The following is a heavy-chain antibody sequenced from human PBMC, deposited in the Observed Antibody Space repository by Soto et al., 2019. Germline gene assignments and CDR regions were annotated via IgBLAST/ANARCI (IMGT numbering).Heavy chain of an antibody. J-gene: IGHJ3*02. Sequence: SETLSLTCTVSGASISSSYWSWIRQSPGKGLEWIGYVYYSGSTNYNPSLKSRVTISVDTSKNQFSLKLSSVTAADTAAYYCARGYYDSRGQSNTFDIWGQGTMVTVSS. CDR3: ARGYYDSRGQSNTFDI. CDR1: GASISSSY. D-gene: IGHD3-22*01. CDR2: VYYSGST. V-gene: IGHV4-59*01.